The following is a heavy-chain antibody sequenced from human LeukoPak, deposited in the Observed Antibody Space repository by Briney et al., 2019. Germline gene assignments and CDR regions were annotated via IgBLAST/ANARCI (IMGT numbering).Heavy chain of an antibody. J-gene: IGHJ4*02. CDR1: GFTFSNYA. D-gene: IGHD6-13*01. CDR3: AMHTVIASSWSLDY. Sequence: GSLRLSCAASGFTFSNYAVSWVRQPPGKGLEWIGSIYYSGNTYNNPSLKSRVTISVDTSKNQLSLKLTSVTAADTAVYYCAMHTVIASSWSLDYWGQGTLVTVSS. V-gene: IGHV4-39*01. CDR2: IYYSGNT.